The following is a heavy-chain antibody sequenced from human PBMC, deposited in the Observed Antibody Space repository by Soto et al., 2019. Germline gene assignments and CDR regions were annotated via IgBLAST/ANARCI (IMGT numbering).Heavy chain of an antibody. CDR1: GVSVISGGYY. CDR3: ARSYYGSGSYPFDY. CDR2: IYYSGST. Sequence: SEILSLTCTVSGVSVISGGYYWSWIRQHPGKGLEWIGYIYYSGSTYYNPSLKSRVTISVDTSKNQFSLKLSSVTAADTAVYYCARSYYGSGSYPFDYWGQGTLVNVSS. D-gene: IGHD3-10*01. J-gene: IGHJ4*02. V-gene: IGHV4-31*03.